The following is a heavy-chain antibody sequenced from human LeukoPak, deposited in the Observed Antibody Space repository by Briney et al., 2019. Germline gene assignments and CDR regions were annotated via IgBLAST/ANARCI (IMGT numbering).Heavy chain of an antibody. J-gene: IGHJ4*02. V-gene: IGHV3-30-3*01. D-gene: IGHD6-19*01. Sequence: PGRSLRLSCAASGFTFSSYAMHWVRQAPGKGLEWVAVISYDGSNKYYADSVKGRFTISRDNSKNTLYLQMNSLRAEDTAVYYCARAVGAVAGYFDYWGQGTLVTVSS. CDR2: ISYDGSNK. CDR1: GFTFSSYA. CDR3: ARAVGAVAGYFDY.